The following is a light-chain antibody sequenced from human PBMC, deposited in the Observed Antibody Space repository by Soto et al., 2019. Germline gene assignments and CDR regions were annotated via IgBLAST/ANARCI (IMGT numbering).Light chain of an antibody. CDR1: QTITGTY. J-gene: IGKJ1*01. CDR2: GAS. V-gene: IGKV3-20*01. CDR3: QQYGRSKRWT. Sequence: EVVLTQFPGTLSLSPGERATLSCRAIQTITGTYLAWYQQKPGQAPRLLIHGASTRATGIPDRFSGGGTGTDFNLNISRVEPEDFAMYYCQQYGRSKRWTFGQGTKMDIK.